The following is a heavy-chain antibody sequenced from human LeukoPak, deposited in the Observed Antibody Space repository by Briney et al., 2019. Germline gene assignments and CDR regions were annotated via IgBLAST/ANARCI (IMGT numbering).Heavy chain of an antibody. CDR1: GFTFSSYW. D-gene: IGHD3-22*01. CDR2: IKQDGSEK. V-gene: IGHV3-7*01. J-gene: IGHJ4*02. CDR3: ARVGHDPDYYDSSGYYLDFDY. Sequence: PGGSLRLSCAASGFTFSSYWMSWVRQAPGKGLEWVANIKQDGSEKYYVDSVKGRFTISSDNAKNSLYLQMNSLRAEDTAVYYCARVGHDPDYYDSSGYYLDFDYWGQGTLVTVSS.